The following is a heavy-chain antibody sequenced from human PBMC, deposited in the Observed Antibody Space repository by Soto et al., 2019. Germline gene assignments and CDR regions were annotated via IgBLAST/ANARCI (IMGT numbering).Heavy chain of an antibody. CDR1: GFTFSSYS. CDR2: ISSSSSTI. V-gene: IGHV3-48*01. J-gene: IGHJ4*02. D-gene: IGHD3-9*01. CDR3: ARESYYDILTGYYYLDY. Sequence: GGSLRLSCAASGFTFSSYSMNWVRQAPGKGLEWVSYISSSSSTIYYADSVKGRFTISRDNAKNSLYLQMNSLRAEDTAVYYCARESYYDILTGYYYLDYWGQGTLVTVSS.